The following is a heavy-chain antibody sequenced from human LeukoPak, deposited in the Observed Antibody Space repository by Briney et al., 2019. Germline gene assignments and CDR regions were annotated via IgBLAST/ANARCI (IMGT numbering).Heavy chain of an antibody. CDR1: GFTFSSYS. CDR2: TSSSSSYI. J-gene: IGHJ4*02. CDR3: AREARYCESSSYDYFDS. D-gene: IGHD3-22*01. Sequence: GGSLRLSCAASGFTFSSYSMNWVRQAPGKGLEWVSSTSSSSSYIYYADSVKGRFTISRDNAKNSLYLQMNSLRAEDTAVYYCAREARYCESSSYDYFDSWGQGTLVTVSS. V-gene: IGHV3-21*01.